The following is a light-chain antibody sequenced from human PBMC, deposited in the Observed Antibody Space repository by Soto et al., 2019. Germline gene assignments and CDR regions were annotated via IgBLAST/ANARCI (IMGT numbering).Light chain of an antibody. V-gene: IGKV3-20*01. CDR3: QQYVSPPIT. CDR1: QSVSSSY. J-gene: IGKJ5*01. CDR2: DTS. Sequence: EIVLTQSPGTLSLSPGELATLSFSASQSVSSSYLAWYQQKPGQAPRLLIYDTSNRATGIPARFSGSGSGTDFTLTISRLEPEDFAVYYCQQYVSPPITFGQGTRLEIK.